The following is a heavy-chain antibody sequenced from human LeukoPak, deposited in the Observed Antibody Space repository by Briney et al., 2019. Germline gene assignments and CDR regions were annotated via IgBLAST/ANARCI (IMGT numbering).Heavy chain of an antibody. CDR3: AKGRIAVAGTAPFDY. J-gene: IGHJ4*02. CDR1: GFTFSNYG. V-gene: IGHV3-33*05. CDR2: ISYDGSNK. Sequence: PGGSLRLSCAASGFTFSNYGMHWVRQAPGKGLEWVAVISYDGSNKYYADSVKGRFTISRDNSKNTLYLQMNSLRAEDTAVYYCAKGRIAVAGTAPFDYWGQGTLVTVSS. D-gene: IGHD6-19*01.